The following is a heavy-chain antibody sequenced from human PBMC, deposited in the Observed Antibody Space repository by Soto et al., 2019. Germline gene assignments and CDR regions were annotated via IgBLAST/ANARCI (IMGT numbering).Heavy chain of an antibody. CDR3: ARDAHIVALSDGAFDT. CDR1: GYTFTRYS. D-gene: IGHD2-21*01. CDR2: INTYNGNT. J-gene: IGHJ3*02. V-gene: IGHV1-18*01. Sequence: ASVKVSCKASGYTFTRYSIGWARQAPGQGLEWMGWINTYNGNTNYAQKLQGRVTMTTDTSTSTAYMELRSLRSDDTAVYYCARDAHIVALSDGAFDTWGQGTMVTVSS.